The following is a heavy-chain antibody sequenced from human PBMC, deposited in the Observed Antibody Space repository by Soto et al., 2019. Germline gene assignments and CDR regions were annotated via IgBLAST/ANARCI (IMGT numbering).Heavy chain of an antibody. CDR1: GYTFTSYG. J-gene: IGHJ6*03. Sequence: GASVKVSCKASGYTFTSYGISWVRQAPGQGLEWMGWISAYNGNTNYAQKLQGRVTMTTDTSTSTAYMELRSLRSDDTAVYYCARGPGRKYYDFWGGYYRYMDVWGKGTTVTVSS. V-gene: IGHV1-18*01. CDR2: ISAYNGNT. CDR3: ARGPGRKYYDFWGGYYRYMDV. D-gene: IGHD3-3*01.